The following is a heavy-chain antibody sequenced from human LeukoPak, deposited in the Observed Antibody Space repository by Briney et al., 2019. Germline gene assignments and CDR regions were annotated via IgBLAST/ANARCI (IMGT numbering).Heavy chain of an antibody. CDR1: GFTFSSYA. D-gene: IGHD3-10*01. CDR3: ATMYGSGSYYAFDI. CDR2: IRGSGGST. V-gene: IGHV3-23*01. J-gene: IGHJ3*02. Sequence: GGSLRLSCAASGFTFSSYAMSWVRQAPGKGLEWVSAIRGSGGSTYYADSVKGRFTISRDNSKNTLYLQMNSLRAEDTAVYYCATMYGSGSYYAFDIWGQGTMVTVSS.